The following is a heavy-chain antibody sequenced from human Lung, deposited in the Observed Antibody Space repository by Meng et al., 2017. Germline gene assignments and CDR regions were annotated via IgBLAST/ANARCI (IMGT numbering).Heavy chain of an antibody. CDR1: GFAFSSYG. CDR2: ISYDGSNK. J-gene: IGHJ4*02. CDR3: AKDLSKQQQLGELDY. D-gene: IGHD6-13*01. Sequence: VQLVDSGGVAVQPASSLRLSRAVSGFAFSSYGMHWVRQAPVKGLEWVAVISYDGSNKYYADSVTGRFTISRDNSKNTLYLQMNSLRAEDTAVYYCAKDLSKQQQLGELDYWGQGTLVTVSS. V-gene: IGHV3-30*18.